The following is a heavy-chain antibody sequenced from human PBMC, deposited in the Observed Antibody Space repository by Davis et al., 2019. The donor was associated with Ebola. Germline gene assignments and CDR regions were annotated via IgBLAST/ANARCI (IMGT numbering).Heavy chain of an antibody. Sequence: GESLKISCAASGFTFSSYSMNWVRQAPGKGLEWVSSISSSSIYIYYADSVKGRFTISRDNAKNSLYLQMNSLRAEDTAVYYCARGTTMPDWGQGTLVTVSS. CDR2: ISSSSIYI. D-gene: IGHD1-7*01. CDR1: GFTFSSYS. CDR3: ARGTTMPD. J-gene: IGHJ4*02. V-gene: IGHV3-21*01.